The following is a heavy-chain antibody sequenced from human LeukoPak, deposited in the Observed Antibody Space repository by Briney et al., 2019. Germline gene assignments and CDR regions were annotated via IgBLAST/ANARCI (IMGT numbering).Heavy chain of an antibody. CDR1: GFTFSSYA. J-gene: IGHJ3*02. Sequence: PGGSLRLSCAASGFTFSSYAMSWVRQAPGKGLEWVSAISGSGGSTYYADSVKGRFTISRDNSKNTLYLQMNSLRAEDTAVYYCAEDKSSNIVVVPAARTVAFDIWGQGTMVTVSS. V-gene: IGHV3-23*01. CDR2: ISGSGGST. CDR3: AEDKSSNIVVVPAARTVAFDI. D-gene: IGHD2-2*01.